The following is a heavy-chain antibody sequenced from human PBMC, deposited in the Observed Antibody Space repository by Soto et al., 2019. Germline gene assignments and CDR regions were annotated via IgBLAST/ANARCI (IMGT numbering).Heavy chain of an antibody. Sequence: PGGSLRLSCAASGFTFSSYGMHWGRKAPGKGLEWVAVISYDGSNKYYADSVKGRFTISRDNSKNTLYLQMNSLRAEDTAVYYCAKLVVGPFAGSSYYYYYGMDVWGQGTTVTVSS. CDR2: ISYDGSNK. J-gene: IGHJ6*02. D-gene: IGHD2-15*01. CDR1: GFTFSSYG. V-gene: IGHV3-30*18. CDR3: AKLVVGPFAGSSYYYYYGMDV.